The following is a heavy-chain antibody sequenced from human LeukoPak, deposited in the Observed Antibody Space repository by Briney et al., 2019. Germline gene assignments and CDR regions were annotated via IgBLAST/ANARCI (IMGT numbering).Heavy chain of an antibody. CDR3: AIHRASGWSPYYYYLVV. J-gene: IGHJ6*03. CDR2: IYYNQSS. D-gene: IGHD6-25*01. Sequence: AETLRLSCAASGVSISSYYWAWVRQTPGKGLEWIRHIYYNQSSNYNPSLKSRVAISVDTSKHQFTLKLSSVTAADTAVYCCAIHRASGWSPYYYYLVVWGKGATVTVS. V-gene: IGHV4-59*08. CDR1: GVSISSYY.